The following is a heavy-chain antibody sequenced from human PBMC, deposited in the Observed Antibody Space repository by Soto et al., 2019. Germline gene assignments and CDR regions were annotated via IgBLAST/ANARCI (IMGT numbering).Heavy chain of an antibody. Sequence: PGGSLRLSCAASGFSFDGYAMNWVRQPPGKGLEWVSGISWNSGNIDYADSVKGRFTISRDNAKNSVSLQMNSLRDEDTAVYYCAREETAWPLAYGLDVWGQGTTVTLSS. CDR3: AREETAWPLAYGLDV. V-gene: IGHV3-9*01. J-gene: IGHJ6*02. CDR2: ISWNSGNI. D-gene: IGHD2-21*02. CDR1: GFSFDGYA.